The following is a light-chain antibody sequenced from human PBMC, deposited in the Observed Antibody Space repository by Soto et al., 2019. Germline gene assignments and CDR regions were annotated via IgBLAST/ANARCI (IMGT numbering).Light chain of an antibody. CDR1: QDISNH. J-gene: IGKJ5*01. CDR3: QQLNSYPIT. CDR2: AAS. V-gene: IGKV1-9*01. Sequence: DIQMTQSPSSLSASVGDRVTITCQASQDISNHLNWYQQKPGKAPKLLIYAASTLQSGVPSRFSGSGSGTEFTLTISRLQPEDFATYYCQQLNSYPITFGQGTRLEIK.